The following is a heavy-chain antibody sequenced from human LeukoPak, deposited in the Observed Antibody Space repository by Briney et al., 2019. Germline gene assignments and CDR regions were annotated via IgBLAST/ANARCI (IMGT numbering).Heavy chain of an antibody. Sequence: PSETLSLTCTVSGGSISSSSYYWGWIRQPPGKGLEWIGSIYYSGSTYYNPSLKSRVTISVDTSKNQFSLKLSSVTAADTAVYYCARVLAETSSGWYYFDNWGQGTLVTVSS. CDR2: IYYSGST. CDR1: GGSISSSSYY. D-gene: IGHD6-19*01. V-gene: IGHV4-39*07. J-gene: IGHJ4*02. CDR3: ARVLAETSSGWYYFDN.